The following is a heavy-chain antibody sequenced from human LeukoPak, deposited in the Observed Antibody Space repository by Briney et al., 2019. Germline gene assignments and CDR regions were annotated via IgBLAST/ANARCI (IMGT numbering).Heavy chain of an antibody. CDR2: ISAYNGKT. Sequence: ASVKVPCKASGYTFTNYGISWVRQAPGQGLEWMGWISAYNGKTNYAQKFQGRVTMTTDTSTSTAYMELRSLRSDDTAVYYCARSAVAVTLRKLDYWGQGTLVTVSS. CDR3: ARSAVAVTLRKLDY. D-gene: IGHD6-19*01. CDR1: GYTFTNYG. V-gene: IGHV1-18*01. J-gene: IGHJ4*02.